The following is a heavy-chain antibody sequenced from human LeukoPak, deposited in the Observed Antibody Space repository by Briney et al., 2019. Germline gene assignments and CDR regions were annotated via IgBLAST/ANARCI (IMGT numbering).Heavy chain of an antibody. D-gene: IGHD3-16*01. Sequence: HTGGSLRLSCAASGFTFSSYAMHWVRQAPGKGLVWVSRINTDGGSTSYVDSVKGRFTISRDNAKNTLYLQMNSLRAEDTAVYYCARDFLHLGGWGQGTMVTVSS. CDR1: GFTFSSYA. CDR3: ARDFLHLGG. CDR2: INTDGGST. V-gene: IGHV3-74*01. J-gene: IGHJ3*01.